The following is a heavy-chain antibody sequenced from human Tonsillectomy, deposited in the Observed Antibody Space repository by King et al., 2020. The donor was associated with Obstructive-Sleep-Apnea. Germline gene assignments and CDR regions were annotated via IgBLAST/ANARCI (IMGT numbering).Heavy chain of an antibody. Sequence: VQLVESGGGLVQPGGSLRLSCAASGFTFISYWMSWVGQAPGKGLEWVANIKQDGSEKYFLDSVKGRLTFSRDNAKNSLYLQMNSRRAEDTAVYYCARDEFAWLPHWYFDLWGRGTLVTVSS. CDR3: ARDEFAWLPHWYFDL. V-gene: IGHV3-7*03. CDR1: GFTFISYW. CDR2: IKQDGSEK. D-gene: IGHD3-9*01. J-gene: IGHJ2*01.